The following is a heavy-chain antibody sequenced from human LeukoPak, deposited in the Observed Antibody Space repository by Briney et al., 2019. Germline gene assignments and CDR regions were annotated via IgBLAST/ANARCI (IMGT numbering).Heavy chain of an antibody. CDR3: ARRYVWFDP. CDR2: IYYSGST. Sequence: SETLSPTCTVSGGSISSSSYYWGWIRQPPGKGLEWIGSIYYSGSTYYNPSPKSRVTISVDTSKNQFSLKLSSVTAADTAVYYCARRYVWFDPWGQGTLVTVSS. V-gene: IGHV4-39*01. CDR1: GGSISSSSYY. J-gene: IGHJ5*02. D-gene: IGHD5-12*01.